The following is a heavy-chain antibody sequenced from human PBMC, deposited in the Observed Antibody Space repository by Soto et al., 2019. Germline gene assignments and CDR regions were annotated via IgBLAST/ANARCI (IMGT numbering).Heavy chain of an antibody. CDR3: ARGQGMTTVTTFDY. CDR1: GGSFSGYY. J-gene: IGHJ4*02. CDR2: INHSGST. Sequence: SETLCLTCAVYGGSFSGYYWSWIRQPPGKGLEWIGDINHSGSTNYNPSLKSRVTISVDTSKNQFSLKLSSVTAAAPAGYYCARGQGMTTVTTFDYCGQVTLIIVSS. D-gene: IGHD4-17*01. V-gene: IGHV4-34*01.